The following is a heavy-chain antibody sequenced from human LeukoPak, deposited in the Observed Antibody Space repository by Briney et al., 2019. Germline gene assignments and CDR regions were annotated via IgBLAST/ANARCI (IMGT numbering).Heavy chain of an antibody. D-gene: IGHD4-11*01. V-gene: IGHV1-18*01. J-gene: IGHJ3*02. CDR3: ARDVSNARNAFDI. CDR1: GYTFISYG. Sequence: ASVKVSCKASGYTFISYGFSWVRQAPGQGLEWMGWISAYNGNTNYAQKLQGRVTMTTDTSTSTAYMDLRSLRSDDTAVYYCARDVSNARNAFDIWGQGTMVTVSS. CDR2: ISAYNGNT.